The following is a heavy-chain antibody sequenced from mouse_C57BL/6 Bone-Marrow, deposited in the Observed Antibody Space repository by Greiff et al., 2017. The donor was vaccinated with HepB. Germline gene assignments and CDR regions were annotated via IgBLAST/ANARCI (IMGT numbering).Heavy chain of an antibody. V-gene: IGHV1-74*01. Sequence: VQLQQPGAELVKPGASVKVSCKASGYTFTSYWMHWVKQRPGQGLEWIGRIHPSDSDTNYNQKFKGKATLTVDKSSSTAYMQLSSLTSEDSAVYYCAIGRRDYDGYQAWFAYWGQGTLVTVSA. D-gene: IGHD2-3*01. CDR3: AIGRRDYDGYQAWFAY. CDR1: GYTFTSYW. J-gene: IGHJ3*01. CDR2: IHPSDSDT.